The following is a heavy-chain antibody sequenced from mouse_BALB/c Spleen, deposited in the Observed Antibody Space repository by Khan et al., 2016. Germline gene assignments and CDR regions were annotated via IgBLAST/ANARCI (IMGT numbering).Heavy chain of an antibody. J-gene: IGHJ4*01. D-gene: IGHD2-1*01. CDR1: TYIFTNYG. CDR3: AGGGNYYGPPMDY. Sequence: QIQLVQSGPELKKPGETVKISCKASTYIFTNYGMNWVKQAPGKGLKWMGWINTNTGEPTYAEEFKGRLAFSLETSASTAYLQINNLKNEDTATYFCAGGGNYYGPPMDYWGQGTSVTVSS. V-gene: IGHV9-3*02. CDR2: INTNTGEP.